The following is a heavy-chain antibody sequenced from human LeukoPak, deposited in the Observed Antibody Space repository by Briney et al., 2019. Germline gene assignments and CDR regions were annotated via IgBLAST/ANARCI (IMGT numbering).Heavy chain of an antibody. CDR2: IYWNDDK. CDR3: ALHGWELLRGRPLDY. V-gene: IGHV2-5*01. J-gene: IGHJ4*02. CDR1: GFSLSTSGVG. D-gene: IGHD1-26*01. Sequence: SGPTLVNPTQTLTLTCTFSGFSLSTSGVGVGWIRQPPGKALEWLALIYWNDDKRYGPSLKSRLTITKDTSKNQVVLTMTNMDPVDTATYYCALHGWELLRGRPLDYWGQGTLVTVSS.